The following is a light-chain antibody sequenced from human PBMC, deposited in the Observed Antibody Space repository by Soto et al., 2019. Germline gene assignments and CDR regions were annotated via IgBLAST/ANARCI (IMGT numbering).Light chain of an antibody. Sequence: PGERVTLSCRASQSVSSSYLTWYQQKPGQAPRLLIYGASTRATSIPARFSGSGSGTDFTLTISSLQPEDFAVYYCQQYGSSRTFGQGTKVDIK. V-gene: IGKV3-20*01. CDR3: QQYGSSRT. CDR2: GAS. J-gene: IGKJ1*01. CDR1: QSVSSSY.